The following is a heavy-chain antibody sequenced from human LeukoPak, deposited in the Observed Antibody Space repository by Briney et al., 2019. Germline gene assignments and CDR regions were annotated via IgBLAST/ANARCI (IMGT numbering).Heavy chain of an antibody. D-gene: IGHD3-10*01. J-gene: IGHJ6*03. Sequence: PGGSLRLSCAASGFTFSSYWMTWVRQAPGKGLEWVSVIYSGGSTYYADSVKGRFTISRDNSKNTLYLQMNSLRAEDTAVYYCASTYYYSSGSYPPYYYYYMDVWGKGTTVTVSS. V-gene: IGHV3-53*01. CDR2: IYSGGST. CDR1: GFTFSSYW. CDR3: ASTYYYSSGSYPPYYYYYMDV.